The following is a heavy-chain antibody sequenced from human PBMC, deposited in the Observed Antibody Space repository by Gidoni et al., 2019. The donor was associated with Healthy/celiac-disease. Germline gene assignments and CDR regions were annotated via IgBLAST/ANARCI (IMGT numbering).Heavy chain of an antibody. CDR1: GFTFSSYA. CDR2: ISYDGSNK. Sequence: QVPLVESGGGVVQPGRSLRLSCAASGFTFSSYAMHWVRQAPGKGLEWVAVISYDGSNKYYADSVKGRFTISRDNSKNTLYLQMNSLRAEDTAVYYCARRMAVVVPAAMDYWGQGTLVTVSS. J-gene: IGHJ4*02. D-gene: IGHD2-2*01. V-gene: IGHV3-30*01. CDR3: ARRMAVVVPAAMDY.